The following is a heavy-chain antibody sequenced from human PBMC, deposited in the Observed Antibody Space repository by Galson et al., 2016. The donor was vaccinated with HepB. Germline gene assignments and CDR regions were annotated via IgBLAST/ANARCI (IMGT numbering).Heavy chain of an antibody. CDR3: ARDVRFPGSAPYMDV. CDR2: IYIGGST. CDR1: GFTFSCCG. V-gene: IGHV3-NL1*01. D-gene: IGHD2-21*01. J-gene: IGHJ6*03. Sequence: SLRLSCAASGFTFSCCGMHWVRQAPGKGLEWVSVIYIGGSTYYADSVKGRFTISRDNSKNTVYLQMNSLRAEDTAVYYCARDVRFPGSAPYMDVWGQGTTVTVSS.